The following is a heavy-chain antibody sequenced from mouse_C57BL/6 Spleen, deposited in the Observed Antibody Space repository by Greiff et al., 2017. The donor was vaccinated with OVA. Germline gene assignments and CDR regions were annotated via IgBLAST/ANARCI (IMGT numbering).Heavy chain of an antibody. J-gene: IGHJ3*01. CDR2: IYPSDSET. V-gene: IGHV1-61*01. Sequence: QVQLQQSGAELVRPGSSVKLSCKASGYTFTSYWMDWVQQRPGQGLEWIGNIYPSDSETHYNQKFKDKATLTVDKSSSTAYMQLSSLTSEDSAVYYCARSFYYDCDGGFAYWGQGTLVTVSA. CDR3: ARSFYYDCDGGFAY. CDR1: GYTFTSYW. D-gene: IGHD2-4*01.